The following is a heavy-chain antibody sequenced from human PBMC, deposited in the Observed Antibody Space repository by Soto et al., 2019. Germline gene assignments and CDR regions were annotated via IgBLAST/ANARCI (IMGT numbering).Heavy chain of an antibody. Sequence: EVQLLESGGGLVQPGGSLRLSCAASGFTFSSYAMSWVRQAPGKGLEWVSAISGSGGSTYYADSVKGRFTISRDNSKNTLYLQMNSLRAEDTAVYYCAKRGRDYYYYYMDVWGKGTMVTVS. CDR3: AKRGRDYYYYYMDV. J-gene: IGHJ6*03. V-gene: IGHV3-23*01. CDR2: ISGSGGST. CDR1: GFTFSSYA.